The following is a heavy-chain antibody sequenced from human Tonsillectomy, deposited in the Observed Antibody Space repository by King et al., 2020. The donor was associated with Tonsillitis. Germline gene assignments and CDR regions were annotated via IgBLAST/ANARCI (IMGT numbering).Heavy chain of an antibody. V-gene: IGHV5-51*01. CDR2: IYPGDSDT. Sequence: QLVQSGAEVKKPGESLKISCKGSGYSFISYWIGWVRQMPGKGLEWMGIIYPGDSDTRYSPSFQGQVTISADNSISTAYLQWSSLKASDTAMYYCARSSAQLYNYYYYCAMDVWGQGTTVTVPS. CDR3: ARSSAQLYNYYYYCAMDV. CDR1: GYSFISYW. J-gene: IGHJ6*02. D-gene: IGHD2-2*01.